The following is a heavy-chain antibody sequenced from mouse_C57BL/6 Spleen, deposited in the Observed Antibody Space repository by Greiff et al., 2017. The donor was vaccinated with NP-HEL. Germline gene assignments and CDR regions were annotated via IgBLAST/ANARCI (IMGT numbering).Heavy chain of an antibody. CDR3: ARFDYDVIAY. Sequence: QVQLQQPGAELVRPGTSVKLSCKASGYTFTSYWMHWVKQRPGQGLEWIGVIDPSDSYTNYNQKFKGKATLTVDTSSSTAYMQLSSLTSEDSAVYYCARFDYDVIAYWGQGTLVTVSA. D-gene: IGHD2-4*01. CDR1: GYTFTSYW. J-gene: IGHJ3*01. V-gene: IGHV1-59*01. CDR2: IDPSDSYT.